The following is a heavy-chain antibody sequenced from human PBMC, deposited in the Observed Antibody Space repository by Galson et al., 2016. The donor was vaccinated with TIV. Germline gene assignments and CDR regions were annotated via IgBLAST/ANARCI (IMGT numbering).Heavy chain of an antibody. Sequence: SLRLSCAASGFTFSSWPMSWVRRAPGKGLEWVSAISASGGSTFYADSVKGRFTISRDNSKKTLYLQMDSLRAEDTAVYYCAKSFQYFYDNSGYFPYGFHIWGRGTMVTVSS. CDR3: AKSFQYFYDNSGYFPYGFHI. D-gene: IGHD3-22*01. V-gene: IGHV3-23*01. J-gene: IGHJ3*02. CDR2: ISASGGST. CDR1: GFTFSSWP.